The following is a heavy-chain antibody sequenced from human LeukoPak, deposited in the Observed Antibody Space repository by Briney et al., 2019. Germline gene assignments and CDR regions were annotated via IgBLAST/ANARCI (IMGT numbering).Heavy chain of an antibody. Sequence: HPGGSLRLSCAASGFTFSSYWMSWVRQAPGKGLEWVSAISGSGGSTYYEDSVKGRFTISRDNSKNTLYLQMNSLRAEDTAVYYCAKAKELSGYSWTGFDYWGQGTLVTVSS. CDR1: GFTFSSYW. CDR2: ISGSGGST. J-gene: IGHJ4*02. D-gene: IGHD3-22*01. V-gene: IGHV3-23*01. CDR3: AKAKELSGYSWTGFDY.